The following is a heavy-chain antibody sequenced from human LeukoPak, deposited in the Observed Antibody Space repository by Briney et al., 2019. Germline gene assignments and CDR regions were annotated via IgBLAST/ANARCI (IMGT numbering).Heavy chain of an antibody. V-gene: IGHV4-39*01. D-gene: IGHD1-26*01. CDR2: IHYSGST. CDR3: ARHIKVPTWAFYYYYYMDV. Sequence: PSETLSLTCTVSGGSISSSSYYSGWVRQPPGKGLEWIGTIHYSGSTYYNPSLKSRVTISVDTSKNQFSLQLSSVTAADTAVYYCARHIKVPTWAFYYYYYMDVWGKGTTVTVSS. J-gene: IGHJ6*03. CDR1: GGSISSSSYY.